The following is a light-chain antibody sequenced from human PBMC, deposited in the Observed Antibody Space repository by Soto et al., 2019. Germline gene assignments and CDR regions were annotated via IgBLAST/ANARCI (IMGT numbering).Light chain of an antibody. J-gene: IGKJ4*01. CDR3: QQYNSYWLT. CDR2: KAS. CDR1: QSISSW. V-gene: IGKV1-5*03. Sequence: DIQMTQSPSTLSASVGDRVTITCRASQSISSWLAWYQQKPGKAPKLLIYKASSLESGVPSRFSGSGSWTEFTLTISSLQPDDFATYYCQQYNSYWLTFXGGTKVDIK.